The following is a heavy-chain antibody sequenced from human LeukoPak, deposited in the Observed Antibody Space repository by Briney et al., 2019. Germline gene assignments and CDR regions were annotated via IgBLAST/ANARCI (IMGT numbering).Heavy chain of an antibody. CDR3: ARRITMVRGAQSGWFDP. D-gene: IGHD3-10*01. Sequence: GESLKISCKGSGYSFTSYWIGWVRQMPGKGLEWMGIIYPGDSDTRYSPSFQGQVTISADKSLSTAYLQWSSLKASDTAMYYCARRITMVRGAQSGWFDPWGQGTLVTVSS. V-gene: IGHV5-51*01. J-gene: IGHJ5*02. CDR1: GYSFTSYW. CDR2: IYPGDSDT.